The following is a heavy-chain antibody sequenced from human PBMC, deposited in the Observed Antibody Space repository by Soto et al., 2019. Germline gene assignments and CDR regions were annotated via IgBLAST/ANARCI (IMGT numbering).Heavy chain of an antibody. J-gene: IGHJ6*02. CDR1: GFSLSTSGVG. D-gene: IGHD2-15*01. Sequence: SGPTLVNPTQTLTLTCTFSGFSLSTSGVGVGWIRQPPGKALEWLALIYWNDDKRYSPSLKSRLTITKDTSKNQVVLTMTNMDPVDTATYYRALRGCSGGSCYPPHYYYYGMDVWGQGTTVTVSS. CDR2: IYWNDDK. V-gene: IGHV2-5*01. CDR3: ALRGCSGGSCYPPHYYYYGMDV.